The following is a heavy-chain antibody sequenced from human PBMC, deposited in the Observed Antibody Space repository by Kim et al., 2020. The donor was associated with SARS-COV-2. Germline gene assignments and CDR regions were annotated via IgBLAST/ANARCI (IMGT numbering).Heavy chain of an antibody. J-gene: IGHJ5*02. Sequence: GESLKISCKGSGNSFSSQWINWVRQMPGKGLEWMGMIYPGDSDTRYNRALEGQVTISADKSISTAYLQWSSLKASDTAIYYCVRRPYTSSPRPRLGFDPWGQGTLVTVSS. V-gene: IGHV5-51*01. CDR3: VRRPYTSSPRPRLGFDP. CDR2: IYPGDSDT. CDR1: GNSFSSQW. D-gene: IGHD6-19*01.